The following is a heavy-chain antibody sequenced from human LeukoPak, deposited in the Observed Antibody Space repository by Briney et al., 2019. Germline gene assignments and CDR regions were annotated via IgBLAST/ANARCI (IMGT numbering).Heavy chain of an antibody. V-gene: IGHV3-33*01. J-gene: IGHJ4*02. CDR1: GFTFSSYG. Sequence: GGSLRLSCAASGFTFSSYGMHWVRQAPGKGLEWVAVIWYDGSNKYYADSVKGRFTISRDNSKNTLYLQMNSLRAEDTAVYYCAREYGSGSYDYLDYLGQGTLVTVSS. D-gene: IGHD3-10*01. CDR3: AREYGSGSYDYLDY. CDR2: IWYDGSNK.